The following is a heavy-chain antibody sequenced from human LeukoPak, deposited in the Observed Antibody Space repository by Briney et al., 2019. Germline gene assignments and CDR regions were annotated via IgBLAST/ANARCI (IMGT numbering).Heavy chain of an antibody. Sequence: PGRSLRLSCTPSGLTFGDYDMTWVRQAPGKGLEWLVFIRGKAYDKTTEYAASVKHRFPIPRDDSKSIAYPQMNSLKSEDTAVYYCTRDRSPTRRDGYYWGQGTLVTISS. V-gene: IGHV3-49*04. D-gene: IGHD5-24*01. CDR1: GLTFGDYD. CDR3: TRDRSPTRRDGYY. CDR2: IRGKAYDKTT. J-gene: IGHJ4*02.